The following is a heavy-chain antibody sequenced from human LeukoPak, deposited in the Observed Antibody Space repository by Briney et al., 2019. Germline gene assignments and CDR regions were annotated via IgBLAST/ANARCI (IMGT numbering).Heavy chain of an antibody. CDR1: SGSISTSNYY. CDR2: IFYSGST. D-gene: IGHD3-3*01. CDR3: ARMPSLIYDFWSGPNYYYYMDV. V-gene: IGHV4-39*07. J-gene: IGHJ6*03. Sequence: SETLSLTCTVSSGSISTSNYYWGWVRQPPGKALEWIGNIFYSGSTYYNPSLKSRVTISVDTSKNQFSLKLSSVTAADTAVYYCARMPSLIYDFWSGPNYYYYMDVWGKGTTVTVSS.